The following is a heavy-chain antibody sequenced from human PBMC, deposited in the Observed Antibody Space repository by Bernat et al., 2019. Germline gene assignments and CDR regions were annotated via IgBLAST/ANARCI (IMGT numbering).Heavy chain of an antibody. J-gene: IGHJ4*02. CDR2: MSYDGSNK. Sequence: QVQLVESGGGVVQPGRSLRLSCAASGFTFSSYAMHWVRQAPGKGLEWVAVMSYDGSNKYYADSVKGRFTISRDNSKNTLCLQMNSLRAEDTAVYYCARDPIVARQSGYFDNWGQGSLVTVSS. CDR3: ARDPIVARQSGYFDN. D-gene: IGHD6-6*01. V-gene: IGHV3-30-3*01. CDR1: GFTFSSYA.